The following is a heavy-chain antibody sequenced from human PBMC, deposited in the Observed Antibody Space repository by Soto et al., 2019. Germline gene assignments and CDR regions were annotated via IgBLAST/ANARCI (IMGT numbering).Heavy chain of an antibody. CDR3: ARQGSSGWYGNY. Sequence: PGESLKSSGQGSGYNFATYCIGWVRQMPGKGLEWMGIIYPGDSQTRYSPSFQGQVTMSVDKSISTAYLQWSSLKASDTAMYYCARQGSSGWYGNYWGQGTLVTVSS. CDR1: GYNFATYC. D-gene: IGHD6-19*01. CDR2: IYPGDSQT. V-gene: IGHV5-51*01. J-gene: IGHJ4*02.